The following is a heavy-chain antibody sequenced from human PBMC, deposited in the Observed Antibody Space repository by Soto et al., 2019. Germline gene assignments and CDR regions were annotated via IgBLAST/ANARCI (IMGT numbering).Heavy chain of an antibody. CDR1: GGSISSYY. J-gene: IGHJ4*02. CDR2: IYYSGST. V-gene: IGHV4-59*01. CDR3: AREREGGSGSYIYDY. D-gene: IGHD3-10*01. Sequence: SETLSLTCTVSGGSISSYYWSWIRQPPGKGLEWIGYIYYSGSTNYNPSLKSRVTISVDTSKNQFSLKLSSVTAADTAVYYCAREREGGSGSYIYDYWGQGTLVTVSS.